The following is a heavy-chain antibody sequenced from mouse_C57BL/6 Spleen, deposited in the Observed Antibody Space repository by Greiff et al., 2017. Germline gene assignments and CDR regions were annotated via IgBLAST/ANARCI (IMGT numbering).Heavy chain of an antibody. V-gene: IGHV1-15*01. CDR2: IDPETGGT. Sequence: QVHVKQSGPELVRPGASVTLSCKASGYTFTDYEMHWVKQTPVHGLEWIGAIDPETGGTAYNQKFKGKAILTADKSSSTAYMELRSLTSEASAVYYCTRGYYFDYWGQGTTLTVSS. CDR1: GYTFTDYE. CDR3: TRGYYFDY. J-gene: IGHJ2*01.